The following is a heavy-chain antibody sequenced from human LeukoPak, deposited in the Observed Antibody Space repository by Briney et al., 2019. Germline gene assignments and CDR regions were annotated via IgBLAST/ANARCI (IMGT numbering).Heavy chain of an antibody. CDR3: ARNYGDYFPDY. V-gene: IGHV4-59*01. CDR2: IYYSGST. CDR1: GGSISSYY. Sequence: SETLSLTCTVSGGSISSYYWSWIRQPPGKGLEWIGYIYYSGSTNYNPSLKSRVAISVDTSKNQFSLKLSSVTAADTAVHYCARNYGDYFPDYWGQGTLVTVSS. D-gene: IGHD4-17*01. J-gene: IGHJ4*02.